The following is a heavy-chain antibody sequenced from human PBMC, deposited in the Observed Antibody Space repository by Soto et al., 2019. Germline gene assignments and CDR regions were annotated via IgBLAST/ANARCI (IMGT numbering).Heavy chain of an antibody. CDR2: ISYDGSNK. CDR1: GFTFSSYA. V-gene: IGHV3-30-3*01. D-gene: IGHD1-7*01. J-gene: IGHJ6*02. CDR3: ARDAGGTTFLYYYYYGMDV. Sequence: PGGSLRLSCAASGFTFSSYAMHWVRQAPGKGLEWVAVISYDGSNKYYADSVKGRFTISRDNSKNTLYLQMNSLRAEDTAVYYCARDAGGTTFLYYYYYGMDVWGQGTTVTVSS.